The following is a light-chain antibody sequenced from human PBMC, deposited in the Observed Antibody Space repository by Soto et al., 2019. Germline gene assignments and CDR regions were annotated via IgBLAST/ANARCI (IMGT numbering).Light chain of an antibody. CDR2: DAS. CDR3: LQANRVPLS. CDR1: QAISDN. V-gene: IGKV3-15*01. Sequence: IGMAQSSAPLSVSSGERATLFCRASQAISDNLAWYQHKPGQPPRLLIYDASTRATGIPARFSGGGSGTEFTLTISSLQPEDFAIYYCLQANRVPLSFGQGTRRENK. J-gene: IGKJ5*01.